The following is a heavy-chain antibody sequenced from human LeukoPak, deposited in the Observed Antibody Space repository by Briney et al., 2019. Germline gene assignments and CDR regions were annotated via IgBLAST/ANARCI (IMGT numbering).Heavy chain of an antibody. Sequence: GGSLRLSCAASGFTFSSYWMSWVRQAPGKGLEWVANIKQDGSEKYYVDSVKGRFTISRDNAKNSLYLQMNSLRAENTAVYYCARGARTSSGYDSGIWGQGTMVTVSS. CDR1: GFTFSSYW. D-gene: IGHD5-12*01. CDR2: IKQDGSEK. J-gene: IGHJ3*02. CDR3: ARGARTSSGYDSGI. V-gene: IGHV3-7*01.